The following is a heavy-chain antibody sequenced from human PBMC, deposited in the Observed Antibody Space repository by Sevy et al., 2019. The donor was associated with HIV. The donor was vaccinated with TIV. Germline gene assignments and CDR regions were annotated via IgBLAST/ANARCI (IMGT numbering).Heavy chain of an antibody. Sequence: GGSLRLSCAASGFTFSSYSMNWVRQAPGKGLEWVSSISSSSSYIYYADSVKGQFTISRDNAKNALYLQMNSLRADDTAVYYCARETAAIDWFDLWGQGTLVTVSS. V-gene: IGHV3-21*01. D-gene: IGHD6-25*01. CDR2: ISSSSSYI. CDR1: GFTFSSYS. CDR3: ARETAAIDWFDL. J-gene: IGHJ5*02.